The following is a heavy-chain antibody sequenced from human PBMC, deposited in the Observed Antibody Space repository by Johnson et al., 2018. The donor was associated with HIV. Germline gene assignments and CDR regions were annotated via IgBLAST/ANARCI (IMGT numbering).Heavy chain of an antibody. Sequence: QMLLVESGGGVVQPGRSLRLSCAASGFTFSYYAMHWVRQVPGKGLAWVAVISYDGSNKYYADSVKGRFTISRDNSKNTLYLQMNSLRAEDTAVYYCAKTAAADAFDIWGQGTMVTVSS. CDR3: AKTAAADAFDI. CDR2: ISYDGSNK. V-gene: IGHV3-30-3*02. D-gene: IGHD2-2*01. CDR1: GFTFSYYA. J-gene: IGHJ3*02.